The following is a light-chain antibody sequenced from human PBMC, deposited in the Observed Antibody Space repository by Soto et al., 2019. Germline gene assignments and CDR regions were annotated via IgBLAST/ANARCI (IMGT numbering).Light chain of an antibody. Sequence: DIPLTQAPSFLSASLGDRVTITCRASQGISSYLAWYQQKPGKAPKLLIYAASNLQSGVPTRFRGSGSGTDFTLTISSLQPEDFATYYCQQLESYPSTFGGGTKVDI. J-gene: IGKJ4*01. CDR3: QQLESYPST. CDR1: QGISSY. V-gene: IGKV1-9*01. CDR2: AAS.